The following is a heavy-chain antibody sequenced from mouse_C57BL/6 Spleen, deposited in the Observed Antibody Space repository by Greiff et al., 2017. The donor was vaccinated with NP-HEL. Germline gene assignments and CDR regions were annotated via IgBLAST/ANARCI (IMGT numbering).Heavy chain of an antibody. Sequence: EVKLVESGGGLVKPGGSLKLSCAASGFTFSDYGMHWVRQAPEKGLEWVAYISSGSSTIYYADTVKGRFTISRDNAKNTLFLQMTSLRSEDTAMYYCARRTGTGGFAYWGQGTLVTVSA. J-gene: IGHJ3*01. CDR2: ISSGSSTI. V-gene: IGHV5-17*01. D-gene: IGHD4-1*01. CDR1: GFTFSDYG. CDR3: ARRTGTGGFAY.